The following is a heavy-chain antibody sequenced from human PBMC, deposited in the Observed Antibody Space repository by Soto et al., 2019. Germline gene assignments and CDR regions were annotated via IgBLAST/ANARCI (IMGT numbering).Heavy chain of an antibody. V-gene: IGHV3-23*01. D-gene: IGHD4-17*01. CDR2: IINSGATT. CDR1: GFDFSTYA. Sequence: EVHLLESGGTLVQPGGSLRLSCAASGFDFSTYAMTWVRQAPGKGLEWVSAIINSGATTYYADSVKGLFTISRDNSRNTLYLQINSLRADDTAMYYCAKDWPGTSSVTSDFWGQGTLVTVSS. J-gene: IGHJ4*02. CDR3: AKDWPGTSSVTSDF.